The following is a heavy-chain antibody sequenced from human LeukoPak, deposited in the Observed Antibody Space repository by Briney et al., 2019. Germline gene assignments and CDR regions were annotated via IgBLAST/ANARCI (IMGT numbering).Heavy chain of an antibody. CDR2: IYYSGST. V-gene: IGHV4-39*07. CDR1: GGSITGSSYY. J-gene: IGHJ3*02. CDR3: ARGSTHYYGSGSPPDAFDI. D-gene: IGHD3-10*01. Sequence: SETLSLTCTVSGGSITGSSYYWGWIRQPPGKGLEWIGCIYYSGSTYYNPSLKSRVTISVDTSKNQFSLKLSSVTAADTAVYYCARGSTHYYGSGSPPDAFDIWGQGTMVTVSS.